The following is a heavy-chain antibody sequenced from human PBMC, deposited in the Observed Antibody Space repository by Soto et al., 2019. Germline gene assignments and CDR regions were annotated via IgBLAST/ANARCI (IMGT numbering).Heavy chain of an antibody. CDR3: AKDHILYRSSWDTYYFDY. Sequence: GGSLRLSCAASGFTFSSYGMHWVRQAPGKGLEWVAVISYDGSNKYYADSVKGRFTISRDNSKNTLYLQMNSLRAEDTAVYYCAKDHILYRSSWDTYYFDYWGQGPLVTVSS. D-gene: IGHD6-13*01. CDR1: GFTFSSYG. CDR2: ISYDGSNK. J-gene: IGHJ4*02. V-gene: IGHV3-30*18.